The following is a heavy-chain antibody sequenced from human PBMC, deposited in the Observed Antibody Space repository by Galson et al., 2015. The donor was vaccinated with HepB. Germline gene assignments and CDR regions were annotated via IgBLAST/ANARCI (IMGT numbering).Heavy chain of an antibody. D-gene: IGHD6-13*01. CDR1: GFTFTTYW. CDR3: ARDLSSSWSLEY. CDR2: INQDGSEK. Sequence: SLRLSCATSGFTFTTYWMAWVRQAPGQGLEWVANINQDGSEKFYVGSVNGRFAISSDNAKNSMYLQMNSLRVEDTAVYYCARDLSSSWSLEYWGQGTLVTVSS. V-gene: IGHV3-7*03. J-gene: IGHJ4*02.